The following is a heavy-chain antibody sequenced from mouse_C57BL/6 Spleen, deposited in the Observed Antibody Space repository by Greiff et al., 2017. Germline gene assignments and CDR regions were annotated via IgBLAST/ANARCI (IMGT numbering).Heavy chain of an antibody. CDR3: ARSGYYGSSYLYYFDY. V-gene: IGHV1-81*01. CDR2: IYPRSGNT. D-gene: IGHD1-1*01. J-gene: IGHJ2*01. CDR1: GYTFTSYG. Sequence: VQLQQSGAELARPGASVKLSCKASGYTFTSYGISWVKQRTGQGLEWIGEIYPRSGNTYYNEKFKGKATLTADKSSSTAYMERRSLTSEDSAVYFCARSGYYGSSYLYYFDYWGQGTTLTVSS.